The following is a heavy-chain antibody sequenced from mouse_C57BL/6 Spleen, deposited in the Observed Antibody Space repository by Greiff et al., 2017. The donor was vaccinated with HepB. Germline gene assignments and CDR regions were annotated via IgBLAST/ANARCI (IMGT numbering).Heavy chain of an antibody. D-gene: IGHD1-1*01. V-gene: IGHV1-19*01. CDR3: ARSDYYGSSPHYFDY. CDR2: INPYNGGT. J-gene: IGHJ2*01. Sequence: EVQLQQSGPVLVKPGASVKMSCKASGYTFADYYMNWVKQSHGKSLEWIGVINPYNGGTSYNQKFKGKATLTVDKSSSTAYMELNSLTSEDSAFYYCARSDYYGSSPHYFDYWGQGTTLTVSS. CDR1: GYTFADYY.